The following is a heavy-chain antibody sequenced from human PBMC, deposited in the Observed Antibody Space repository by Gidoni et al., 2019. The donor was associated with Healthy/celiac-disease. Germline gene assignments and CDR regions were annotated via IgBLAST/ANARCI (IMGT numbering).Heavy chain of an antibody. D-gene: IGHD6-19*01. Sequence: EVQRLESGGGLVQPGGSLRLSCAASGFTFRSYAMSWVRQAPGKGLEWVSAISGSGGSTYYADSVKGRFTISRDNSKNTLYLQMNSLRAEDTAVYYCAKDKAVLLSGWGGSPPDYWGQGTLVTVSS. J-gene: IGHJ4*02. CDR1: GFTFRSYA. V-gene: IGHV3-23*01. CDR2: ISGSGGST. CDR3: AKDKAVLLSGWGGSPPDY.